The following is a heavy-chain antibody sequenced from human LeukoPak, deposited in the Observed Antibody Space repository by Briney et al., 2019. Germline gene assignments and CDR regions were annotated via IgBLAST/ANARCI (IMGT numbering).Heavy chain of an antibody. CDR2: ANHSGYT. D-gene: IGHD4-17*01. CDR1: GTSFTSYY. Sequence: PSETLSLTCGVSGTSFTSYYWSWIRQTPGKGLEWIGEANHSGYTNMNPSLKSRVTISVDTSKNQFSLMMTSVTAADTAVYFCARMTTGHDYWGRGTLVTVSS. J-gene: IGHJ4*02. CDR3: ARMTTGHDY. V-gene: IGHV4-34*01.